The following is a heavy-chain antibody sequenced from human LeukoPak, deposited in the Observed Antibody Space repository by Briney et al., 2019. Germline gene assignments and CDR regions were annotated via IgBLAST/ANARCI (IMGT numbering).Heavy chain of an antibody. CDR2: IYYSGST. D-gene: IGHD5-12*01. CDR1: GGSISSRSYY. J-gene: IGHJ4*02. V-gene: IGHV4-39*07. CDR3: ARGGRSVATFPFDY. Sequence: SETLSLTCTVSGGSISSRSYYWGWIRQPPGKGLEWIGSIYYSGSTYYNPSLKSRVTISVDTSKNQFSLKLSSVTAADTAVYYCARGGRSVATFPFDYWGQGTLVTVSS.